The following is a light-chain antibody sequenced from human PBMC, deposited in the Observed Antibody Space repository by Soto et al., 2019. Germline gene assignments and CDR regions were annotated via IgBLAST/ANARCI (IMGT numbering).Light chain of an antibody. J-gene: IGKJ1*01. CDR2: AAS. V-gene: IGKV1-39*01. CDR1: QGISSY. Sequence: DIHMTQSRSSLSGSVGDIVTITCRASQGISSYLAWYQQKPGKAPKLLIYAASSLQSGVPSRFSGSGSGTDFTLTISSLQPEDFATYYCQQSYSTPWTFGQGTKVDIK. CDR3: QQSYSTPWT.